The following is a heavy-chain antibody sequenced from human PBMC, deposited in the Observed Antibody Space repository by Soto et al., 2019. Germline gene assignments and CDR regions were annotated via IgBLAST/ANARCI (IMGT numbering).Heavy chain of an antibody. Sequence: SETLSLTCAVSGGSISSSNWWSWVRQPPGKGLEWIGEIYHSGSTNYNPSLKSRVTISVDKSKNQFSLKLSSVTAADTAVYYCARGLVYYYYGMDVWGQGTLVTVSS. CDR1: GGSISSSNW. CDR2: IYHSGST. V-gene: IGHV4-4*02. CDR3: ARGLVYYYYGMDV. D-gene: IGHD6-19*01. J-gene: IGHJ6*02.